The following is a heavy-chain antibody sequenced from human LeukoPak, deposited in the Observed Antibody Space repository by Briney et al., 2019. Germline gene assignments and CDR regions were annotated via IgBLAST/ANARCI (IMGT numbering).Heavy chain of an antibody. CDR3: ASFPRDIVVVDP. Sequence: ASVKVSCKASGGTFNSYAISWVRQAPGQGLEWMGGIIPIFGTANYAQKFQGRVTITADESTSTAYMELSSLRSEDTAVYYCASFPRDIVVVDPWGQGTLVTVSS. J-gene: IGHJ5*02. CDR2: IIPIFGTA. CDR1: GGTFNSYA. D-gene: IGHD2-2*01. V-gene: IGHV1-69*13.